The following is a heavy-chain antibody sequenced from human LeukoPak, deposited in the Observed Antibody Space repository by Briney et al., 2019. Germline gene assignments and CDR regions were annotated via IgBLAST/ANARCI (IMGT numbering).Heavy chain of an antibody. CDR3: AKDRGGYRSSWYSFDY. D-gene: IGHD6-13*01. CDR1: GFTFDDFA. J-gene: IGHJ4*02. Sequence: GRSLRLSCAASGFTFDDFAMHWVRQAPGKGLEWVSGITWNSGSIAYADSVKGRFTISRDNAKNSLYLQMNSPRVEDTALYYCAKDRGGYRSSWYSFDYWGQGTLVTVSS. CDR2: ITWNSGSI. V-gene: IGHV3-9*01.